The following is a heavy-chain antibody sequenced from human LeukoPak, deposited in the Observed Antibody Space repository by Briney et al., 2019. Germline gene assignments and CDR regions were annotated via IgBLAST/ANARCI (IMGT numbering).Heavy chain of an antibody. J-gene: IGHJ4*02. CDR1: GYSISSGYY. CDR3: ARHPLNYYGSGSYLHY. Sequence: PSETLSLTCAVSGYSISSGYYWGWIRQPPGKGLEWIGSIYHSGSTYYNPSLKSRVTISVDTSKNQFSLKLSSVTAADTAVYYCARHPLNYYGSGSYLHYWGQGTLVTVSS. CDR2: IYHSGST. V-gene: IGHV4-38-2*01. D-gene: IGHD3-10*01.